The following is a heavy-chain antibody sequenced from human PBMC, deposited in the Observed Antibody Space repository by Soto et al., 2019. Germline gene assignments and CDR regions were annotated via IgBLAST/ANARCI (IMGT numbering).Heavy chain of an antibody. V-gene: IGHV3-23*01. Sequence: GGSLRLSCAASGFTFSSYAMSWVRQAPGKGLEWVSAISGSGGSTYYADSVKGRFTISRDNSKSTLYLQMNSLRAEDTAVYYCAKDLVVVTAIPITLFDYWGQGTLVTVSS. CDR1: GFTFSSYA. CDR2: ISGSGGST. D-gene: IGHD2-21*02. J-gene: IGHJ4*02. CDR3: AKDLVVVTAIPITLFDY.